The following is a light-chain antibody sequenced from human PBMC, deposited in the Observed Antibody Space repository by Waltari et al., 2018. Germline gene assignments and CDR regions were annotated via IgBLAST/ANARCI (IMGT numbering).Light chain of an antibody. CDR2: DDN. Sequence: QSALTQPASVSGSPGQSITISCTGTSSDVGYYTLVSWYQQYPGKAPKVMIYDDNRRPSGVSDRFSGSKSGNTASLTISGVQAEDEADYYCCSYAGSYTWVFGGGTKLTVL. V-gene: IGLV2-23*01. CDR1: SSDVGYYTL. CDR3: CSYAGSYTWV. J-gene: IGLJ3*02.